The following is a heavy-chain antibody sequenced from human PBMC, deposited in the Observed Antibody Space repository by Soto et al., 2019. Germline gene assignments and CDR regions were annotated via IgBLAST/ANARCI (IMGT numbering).Heavy chain of an antibody. D-gene: IGHD2-21*02. Sequence: QVQLVESGGGVVQPGRSLRLSCAASGFTFSSYGMHWVRQAPGKGLEWVADIWYDGSNKYYADSVKGRFTISRDNSKNTLYLQMNSLRAEDTAVYYCARDGAPHIVVVTAPSYWGQGTLVTVSS. J-gene: IGHJ4*02. CDR2: IWYDGSNK. CDR3: ARDGAPHIVVVTAPSY. V-gene: IGHV3-33*01. CDR1: GFTFSSYG.